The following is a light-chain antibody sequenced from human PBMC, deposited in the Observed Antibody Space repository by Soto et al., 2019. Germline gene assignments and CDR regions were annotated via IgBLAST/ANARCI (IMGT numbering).Light chain of an antibody. CDR2: DNS. CDR1: RSNIGAGYD. CDR3: HSYDVSLRGPA. Sequence: QPVLTQPPSFSGAPGQRVTISRTGSRSNIGAGYDVHWYQHLPGTAPKVLIFDNSNRPSGVPDRFSGSKSGTSASLAITGLQAEDEAVYYCHSYDVSLRGPAFGGGTKVTVL. V-gene: IGLV1-40*01. J-gene: IGLJ2*01.